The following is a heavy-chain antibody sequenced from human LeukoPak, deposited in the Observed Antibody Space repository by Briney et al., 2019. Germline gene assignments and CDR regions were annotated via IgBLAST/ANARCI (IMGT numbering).Heavy chain of an antibody. D-gene: IGHD6-19*01. CDR1: GFTFSSYW. Sequence: GGSLRLSCAASGFTFSSYWMHWVRQAPGKGLVWVSRINSDGSSTSYADSVKGRFSISRDNAKNTLYLQMNSLRAEDTAVYYCARGLSSGWYYFDYWGQGTLVTVSS. V-gene: IGHV3-74*01. CDR2: INSDGSST. CDR3: ARGLSSGWYYFDY. J-gene: IGHJ4*02.